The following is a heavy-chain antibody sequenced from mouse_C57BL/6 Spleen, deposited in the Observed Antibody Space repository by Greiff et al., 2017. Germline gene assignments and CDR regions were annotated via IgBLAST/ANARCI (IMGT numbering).Heavy chain of an antibody. J-gene: IGHJ1*03. D-gene: IGHD1-1*01. V-gene: IGHV1-85*01. Sequence: VQLQQSGPELVKPGASVKLSCKASGYTFTSYDINWVKQRPGQGLEWIGWMYPRDGSTKYNEKFKGKATLTVDTSSSTAYMELHSLTSEDSAVYFCARSYYGSSWYFDVWGTGTTVTVSS. CDR3: ARSYYGSSWYFDV. CDR2: MYPRDGST. CDR1: GYTFTSYD.